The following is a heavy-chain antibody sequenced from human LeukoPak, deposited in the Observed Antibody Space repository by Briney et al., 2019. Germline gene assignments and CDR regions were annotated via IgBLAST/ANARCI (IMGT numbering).Heavy chain of an antibody. CDR3: ARDRTVPVTDGIAVVPLDY. D-gene: IGHD6-19*01. Sequence: GGSLRLSCAASGFIFSSHSMNWVRQAPGKGLEWVAYISGRSSTIYYADSVKGRFTISRDNAKDSLYLRMNSLRAEDTAVYYCARDRTVPVTDGIAVVPLDYWGQGALVTVSS. J-gene: IGHJ4*02. V-gene: IGHV3-48*01. CDR1: GFIFSSHS. CDR2: ISGRSSTI.